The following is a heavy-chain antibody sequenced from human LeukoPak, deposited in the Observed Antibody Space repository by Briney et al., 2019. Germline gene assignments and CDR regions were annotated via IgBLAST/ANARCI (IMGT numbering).Heavy chain of an antibody. CDR2: IYYTGST. CDR3: ARHISGNYGGYFDY. Sequence: SETLSLTCTVSGGSIGSYYWSWIRQSPGKGLDWIGYIYYTGSTDYNPSLKSRVTISVDTSKNQFSLKLTSVTAPDTAVYYCARHISGNYGGYFDYWGQGTLDTVSS. D-gene: IGHD1-26*01. CDR1: GGSIGSYY. V-gene: IGHV4-59*08. J-gene: IGHJ4*02.